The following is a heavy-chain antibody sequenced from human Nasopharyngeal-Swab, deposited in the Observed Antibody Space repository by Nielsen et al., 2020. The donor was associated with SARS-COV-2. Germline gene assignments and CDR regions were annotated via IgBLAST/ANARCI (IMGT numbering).Heavy chain of an antibody. D-gene: IGHD3-3*01. CDR2: IIPIFGTA. CDR3: ARAPSSGYLTPFDY. J-gene: IGHJ4*02. CDR1: GGTFSSYS. Sequence: SVKVSCKASGGTFSSYSISWVRQAPGQGLEWMGGIIPIFGTANYAQKFQGRVTITADKSTSTAYMELSSLRSEDTAVYCCARAPSSGYLTPFDYWGQGTLVTVSS. V-gene: IGHV1-69*06.